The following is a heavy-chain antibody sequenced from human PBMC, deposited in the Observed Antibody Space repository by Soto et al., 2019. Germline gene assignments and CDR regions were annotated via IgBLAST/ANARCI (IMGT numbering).Heavy chain of an antibody. CDR3: ARGLGYYYYMDV. CDR1: GYTFTNYD. CDR2: MNPNSGNT. Sequence: QVQLVQSGAEVKKPGASVRVSCKASGYTFTNYDINWVRQATGQGLEWMGWMNPNSGNTGYAQKVQGRVTMTRNTSIRTAYMELSSLRSEDTAVYYCARGLGYYYYMDVWGKGTTVTVSS. J-gene: IGHJ6*03. V-gene: IGHV1-8*01.